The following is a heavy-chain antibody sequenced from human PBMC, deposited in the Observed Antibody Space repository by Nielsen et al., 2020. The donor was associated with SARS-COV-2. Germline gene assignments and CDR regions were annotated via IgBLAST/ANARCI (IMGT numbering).Heavy chain of an antibody. J-gene: IGHJ4*02. CDR3: ARMYYDFWSGYYEDY. CDR2: ISAYNGNT. Sequence: ASVKVSCKASGYTFTSYGISWVRQAPGQGLEWMGWISAYNGNTNYAQKLRGRVTMTTDTSTSTAYMELRSLRSDDTAVYYCARMYYDFWSGYYEDYWGQGTLVTVSS. D-gene: IGHD3-3*01. V-gene: IGHV1-18*04. CDR1: GYTFTSYG.